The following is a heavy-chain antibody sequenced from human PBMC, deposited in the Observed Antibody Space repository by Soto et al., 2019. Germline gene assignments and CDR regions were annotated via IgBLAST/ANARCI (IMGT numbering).Heavy chain of an antibody. Sequence: PGGSLRLSCAASGFTFSSYAMSWVRQAPGKGLEWVSAISGSGGSTYYADSVKGRFTISRDNSKNTLYLQMNSLRAEDTAVYYCAKDIMDLVTGYPPGPFDYWGQGTLVTVSS. CDR3: AKDIMDLVTGYPPGPFDY. V-gene: IGHV3-23*01. CDR1: GFTFSSYA. CDR2: ISGSGGST. D-gene: IGHD3-9*01. J-gene: IGHJ4*02.